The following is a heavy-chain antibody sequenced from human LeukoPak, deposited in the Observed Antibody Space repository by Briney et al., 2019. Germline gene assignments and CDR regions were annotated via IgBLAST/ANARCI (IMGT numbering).Heavy chain of an antibody. D-gene: IGHD5-18*01. CDR2: ISSSSSYI. V-gene: IGHV3-21*01. CDR1: GFTFSSYA. Sequence: GGSLRLSCAASGFTFSSYAMHWVRQAPGKGLEWVSSISSSSSYIYYADSVKGRFTISRDNAKNSLYLQMNSLRAEDTAVYYCAREVQLMYYFDYWGQGTLVTVSS. CDR3: AREVQLMYYFDY. J-gene: IGHJ4*02.